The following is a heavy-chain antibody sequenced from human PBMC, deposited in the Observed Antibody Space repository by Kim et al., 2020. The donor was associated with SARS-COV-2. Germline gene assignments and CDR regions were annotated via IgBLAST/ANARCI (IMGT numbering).Heavy chain of an antibody. J-gene: IGHJ5*02. Sequence: ASVTVSCKPSGYTFTSYSMHWVRQAPGQRLEWMGWINAGNGNTKYSQKFQGRVTITRDTSASTAYMELSSLRSEDTAVYYCVRGVSFYSGLAWFDPWGQGTLVTVSS. CDR2: INAGNGNT. CDR1: GYTFTSYS. V-gene: IGHV1-3*01. CDR3: VRGVSFYSGLAWFDP. D-gene: IGHD1-26*01.